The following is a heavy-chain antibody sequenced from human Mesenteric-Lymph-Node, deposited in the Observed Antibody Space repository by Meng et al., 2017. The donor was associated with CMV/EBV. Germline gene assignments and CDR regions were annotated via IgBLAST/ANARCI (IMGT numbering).Heavy chain of an antibody. J-gene: IGHJ4*02. CDR2: INDGGAT. D-gene: IGHD6-6*01. V-gene: IGHV4-34*01. Sequence: GSLRLSCEVSGGYFSGYFWHWIRQPPGKGLEWIAEINDGGATNYNPSLKSRVTISLDTSKNQFSLNLTSVTAADTAVYYCARRYSSSSARFDYWGQGILVTVSS. CDR3: ARRYSSSSARFDY. CDR1: GGYFSGYF.